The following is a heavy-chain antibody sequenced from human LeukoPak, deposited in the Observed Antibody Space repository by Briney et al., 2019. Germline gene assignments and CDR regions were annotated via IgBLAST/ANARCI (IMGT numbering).Heavy chain of an antibody. CDR3: ARGFSWPYYYYYYMDV. V-gene: IGHV3-7*01. CDR2: IKQDGSEK. J-gene: IGHJ6*03. CDR1: GFTFSSYW. Sequence: GGSLRLSCAASGFTFSSYWMSWVRQAPGKGLEWVANIKQDGSEKYYVDSVKGRFTISRENAKNSLYLQMNSLRAEDTAVYYCARGFSWPYYYYYYMDVWGKGTTVTVSS.